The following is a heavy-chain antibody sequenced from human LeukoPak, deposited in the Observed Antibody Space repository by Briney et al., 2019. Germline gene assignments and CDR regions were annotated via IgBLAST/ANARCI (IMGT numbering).Heavy chain of an antibody. V-gene: IGHV4-34*01. CDR2: INHSGST. Sequence: WETLSLTCAVYGGSFSGYYWSWIRQPPGKGLEWIGEINHSGSTNYNPSLKSRVTISVDTSKNQFSLKLSSVTAADTAVYYCARRFYGSGSYSGYWGQGTLVTVSS. CDR3: ARRFYGSGSYSGY. CDR1: GGSFSGYY. J-gene: IGHJ4*02. D-gene: IGHD3-10*01.